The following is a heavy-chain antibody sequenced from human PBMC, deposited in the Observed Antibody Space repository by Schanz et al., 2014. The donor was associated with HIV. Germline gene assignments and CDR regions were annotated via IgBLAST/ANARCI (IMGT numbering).Heavy chain of an antibody. J-gene: IGHJ3*01. Sequence: EVQLVESGGGLIQPGGSRRLSCAASGFAVSGNYMSWVRQAPGKGLEWVSTLYNGGDTYYADSVKGRFTISRDNSKNMLYLQMGSLRAEDTAVYYCSRVGGWGAFDFWGQGTMLTVSS. CDR1: GFAVSGNY. V-gene: IGHV3-53*01. D-gene: IGHD3-10*01. CDR3: SRVGGWGAFDF. CDR2: LYNGGDT.